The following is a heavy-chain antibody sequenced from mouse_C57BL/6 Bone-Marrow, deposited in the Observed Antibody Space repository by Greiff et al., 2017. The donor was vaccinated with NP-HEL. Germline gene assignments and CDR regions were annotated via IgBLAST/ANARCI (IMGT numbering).Heavy chain of an antibody. J-gene: IGHJ3*01. CDR2: IWRGGST. V-gene: IGHV2-5*01. Sequence: VQLQQSGPGLVQPSQSLSITCTVSGFSLTSYGVHWVRQSPGKGLEWLGVIWRGGSTDYTAAFMSRLSITKDNSKSQVFFKTNSLQADDTAIYYCAKRGSYYGSSYGFAYWGQGTLVTVSA. CDR1: GFSLTSYG. D-gene: IGHD1-1*01. CDR3: AKRGSYYGSSYGFAY.